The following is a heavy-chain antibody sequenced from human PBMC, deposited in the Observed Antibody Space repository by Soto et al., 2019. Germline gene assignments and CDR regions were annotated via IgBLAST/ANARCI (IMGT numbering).Heavy chain of an antibody. CDR1: GYTFSNYA. J-gene: IGHJ6*02. CDR2: INAGNGDT. CDR3: VRARFVDTPINYYFAMDV. V-gene: IGHV1-3*01. D-gene: IGHD5-18*01. Sequence: QVQIAQSGAEVKKPGASVRLSCTTSGYTFSNYAIHWLRQAPGQRLQWMGWINAGNGDTKSSKKFQGRVTLTRDTSANTAYLEVSSLTSEDTAVYYCVRARFVDTPINYYFAMDVWGQGTTVTVSS.